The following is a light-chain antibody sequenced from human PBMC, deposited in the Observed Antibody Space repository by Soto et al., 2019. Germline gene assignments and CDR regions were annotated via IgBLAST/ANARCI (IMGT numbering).Light chain of an antibody. V-gene: IGLV2-14*01. CDR3: SSYTSSGTRL. CDR2: DVS. CDR1: SSDVGGYNY. Sequence: QSVLTQPASVSGSPGQSITISCTGTSSDVGGYNYVSWYQQLPGKAPKLMIYDVSNRPSGVSNRFSGSKSGNTASLTISGLQAEDEADYYCSSYTSSGTRLFGGGTKLTVL. J-gene: IGLJ2*01.